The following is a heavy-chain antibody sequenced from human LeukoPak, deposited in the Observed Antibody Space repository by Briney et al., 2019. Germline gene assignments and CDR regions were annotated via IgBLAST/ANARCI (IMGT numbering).Heavy chain of an antibody. CDR3: ARYGDYPWYFDL. CDR2: ISSSGYTK. J-gene: IGHJ2*01. D-gene: IGHD4-17*01. CDR1: GFTFTSFE. Sequence: GGSLRLSCAASGFTFTSFEMNWVRQAPGKGLEWVSYISSSGYTKHYADSVRGRFTISRDNAKNSLFLQMNSLRAEDTAVYYCARYGDYPWYFDLWGRGTLLTVSS. V-gene: IGHV3-48*03.